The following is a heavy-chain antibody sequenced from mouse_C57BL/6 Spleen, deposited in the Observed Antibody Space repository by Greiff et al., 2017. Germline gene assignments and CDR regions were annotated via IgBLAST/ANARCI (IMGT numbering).Heavy chain of an antibody. CDR2: IYPGSGST. V-gene: IGHV1-55*01. J-gene: IGHJ4*01. CDR1: GYTFTSYW. CDR3: ARGDDPYYYAMDY. D-gene: IGHD2-3*01. Sequence: VQLQQPGAELVKPGASVKMSCKASGYTFTSYWITWVKQRPGQGLEWIGDIYPGSGSTNYNEKFKSKATLTVDTSSSTAYMQLSSLTSEDSADYYCARGDDPYYYAMDYWGQGTSVTVSS.